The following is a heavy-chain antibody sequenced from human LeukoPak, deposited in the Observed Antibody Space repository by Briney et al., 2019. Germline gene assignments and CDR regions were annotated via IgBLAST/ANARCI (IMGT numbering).Heavy chain of an antibody. Sequence: ASVKVSCKASGYTFTSYYMHWVRRAPGQGLEWMGWINPNSGGTNYAQKFQGRVTMTRDTSISTAYMELSRLRSDDTAVYYCARDRGIQLWCDFDYWGQGTLVTVSS. CDR1: GYTFTSYY. D-gene: IGHD5-18*01. J-gene: IGHJ4*02. CDR2: INPNSGGT. V-gene: IGHV1-2*02. CDR3: ARDRGIQLWCDFDY.